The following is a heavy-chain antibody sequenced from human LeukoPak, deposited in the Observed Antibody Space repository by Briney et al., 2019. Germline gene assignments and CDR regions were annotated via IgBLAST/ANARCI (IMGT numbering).Heavy chain of an antibody. Sequence: GGSLRLSRAASGFTFSSHTMNWVRQAPGKGLQWVSSIRGGGAPVYADSVKGRFTISRDDFKSTVFLQMDSLRPEDTAVYYCARDPRVAAGTEGGDYWGQGTLVTVSS. J-gene: IGHJ4*02. V-gene: IGHV3-23*01. CDR2: IRGGGAP. CDR1: GFTFSSHT. D-gene: IGHD6-13*01. CDR3: ARDPRVAAGTEGGDY.